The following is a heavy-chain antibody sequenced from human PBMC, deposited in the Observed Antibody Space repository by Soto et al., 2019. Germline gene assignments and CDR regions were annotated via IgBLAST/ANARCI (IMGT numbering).Heavy chain of an antibody. V-gene: IGHV3-30-3*01. CDR3: ARENPTYYYDSSGDY. J-gene: IGHJ4*02. CDR1: GFTFSSYA. D-gene: IGHD3-22*01. Sequence: SGGSLRLSCAASGFTFSSYAMHWVRQAPGKGLEWVAVISYDGSNKYYADSVKGRFTISRDNSKNTLYLQMNSLRAEDTAVYYCARENPTYYYDSSGDYWGQGTLVTVSS. CDR2: ISYDGSNK.